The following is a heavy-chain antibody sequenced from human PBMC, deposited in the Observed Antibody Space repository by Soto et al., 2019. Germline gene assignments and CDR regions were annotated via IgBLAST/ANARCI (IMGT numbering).Heavy chain of an antibody. J-gene: IGHJ6*02. Sequence: SLRLSCAASGFTFSSYELNWVRQAPGKGLEWVSYISSSGSTIYCADSVKGRFTISRDNAKNSLYLQMNSLRAEDTAVYYCARFLNYCSSTTCHHDYYYTMHLGC. CDR3: ARFLNYCSSTTCHHDYYYTMHL. V-gene: IGHV3-48*03. CDR1: GFTFSSYE. CDR2: ISSSGSTI. D-gene: IGHD2-2*01.